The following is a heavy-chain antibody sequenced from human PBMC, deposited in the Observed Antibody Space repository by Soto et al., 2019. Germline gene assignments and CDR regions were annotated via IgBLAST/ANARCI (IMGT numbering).Heavy chain of an antibody. CDR1: GFTFTSSA. CDR3: AADATAWQQMVPSDY. D-gene: IGHD2-8*01. J-gene: IGHJ4*02. V-gene: IGHV1-58*01. Sequence: QMQLEQSGPEVKKPGTSVKVSCKASGFTFTSSAFQWVRQARGQRLEWIGWIAVGSGYTNYAQSFQDRVTLTRDMSTATTYMELSRLTSADTAIYYCAADATAWQQMVPSDYWGQGTLVTVSS. CDR2: IAVGSGYT.